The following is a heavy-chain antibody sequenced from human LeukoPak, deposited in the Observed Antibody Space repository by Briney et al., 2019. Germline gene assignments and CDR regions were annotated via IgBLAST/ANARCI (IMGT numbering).Heavy chain of an antibody. CDR2: IKRKFDGGTT. J-gene: IGHJ4*02. V-gene: IGHV3-15*01. CDR3: TTDLPGSSDDY. Sequence: GGSLRLSCAASGFTFSNAWMNWVRQAPGKGLEWVGRIKRKFDGGTTDYRTTVKGRFTISRDDSKTTLYLQMNSLKPEDTAVYYCTTDLPGSSDDYWGQGTLVTVSS. D-gene: IGHD6-25*01. CDR1: GFTFSNAW.